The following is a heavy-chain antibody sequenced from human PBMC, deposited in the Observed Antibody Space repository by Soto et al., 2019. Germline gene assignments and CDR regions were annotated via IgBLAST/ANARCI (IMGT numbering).Heavy chain of an antibody. V-gene: IGHV4-30-2*01. J-gene: IGHJ4*02. CDR2: IYHSEST. CDR1: GGSITSGGYS. Sequence: QLQLQESGSGLVTSSQTLSLTCAVSGGSITSGGYSWSWIRQPPGKGLEWIGYIYHSESTYYNPSLKSRVPISLDKSKNQFSLKLSSVTAADTAVYYCARGGGIWFGELLGFDYWGQGTLVTASS. CDR3: ARGGGIWFGELLGFDY. D-gene: IGHD3-10*01.